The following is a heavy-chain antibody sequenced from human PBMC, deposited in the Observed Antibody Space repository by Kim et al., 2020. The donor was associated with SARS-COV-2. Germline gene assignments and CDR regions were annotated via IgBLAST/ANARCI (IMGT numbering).Heavy chain of an antibody. D-gene: IGHD6-13*01. J-gene: IGHJ4*02. CDR3: AIRIAAAGSPLSY. V-gene: IGHV3-23*01. CDR2: ISGSGGST. Sequence: GGSLRLSCAASGFTFSSYAMSWVRQAPGKGLEWVSAISGSGGSTYYADSVKGRFTISRDNSKNTLYLQMNSLRAEDTAVYYCAIRIAAAGSPLSYWGQGTLVTVSS. CDR1: GFTFSSYA.